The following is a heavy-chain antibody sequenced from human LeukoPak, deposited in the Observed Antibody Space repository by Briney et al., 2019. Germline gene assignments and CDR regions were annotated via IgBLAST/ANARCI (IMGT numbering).Heavy chain of an antibody. Sequence: PSETLSLTCTVSGGTISGYYLSWIRQPPGKGLEWIAYIHYSESTNHNPPLKSRLPISVDQSKNHILLKLNSVTDADTAVYYCGRYGQNDGYPLYYWGQGTLVSVSS. D-gene: IGHD5-24*01. V-gene: IGHV4-59*08. CDR1: GGTISGYY. J-gene: IGHJ4*02. CDR3: GRYGQNDGYPLYY. CDR2: IHYSEST.